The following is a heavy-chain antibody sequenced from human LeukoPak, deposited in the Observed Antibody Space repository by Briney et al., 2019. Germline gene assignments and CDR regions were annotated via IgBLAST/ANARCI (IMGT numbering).Heavy chain of an antibody. Sequence: GGSLRLSCAASGFTFSSYAMSWVRQAPGKGLEWVSAISDSGGSTYYADSVKGRFTISRDNSKNTLYLQMNSLRAEDTAVYYCAKDKGRGIAVGCFDYWGQGTLVTVSS. CDR1: GFTFSSYA. CDR2: ISDSGGST. CDR3: AKDKGRGIAVGCFDY. J-gene: IGHJ4*02. D-gene: IGHD6-19*01. V-gene: IGHV3-23*01.